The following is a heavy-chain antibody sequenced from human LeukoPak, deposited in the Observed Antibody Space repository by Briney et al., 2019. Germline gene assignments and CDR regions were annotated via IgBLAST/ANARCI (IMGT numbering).Heavy chain of an antibody. CDR2: IHGGGDT. Sequence: GGSLRLSCAASGFTVSNNYISWVRQAPGKGLESVAVIHGGGDTHYADSVKGRFTISRDNAKNSLCLQMNSLRAEDTAVYYCARDLRMATRSFDYWGQGTLVTVSS. D-gene: IGHD5-12*01. J-gene: IGHJ4*02. V-gene: IGHV3-66*01. CDR1: GFTVSNNY. CDR3: ARDLRMATRSFDY.